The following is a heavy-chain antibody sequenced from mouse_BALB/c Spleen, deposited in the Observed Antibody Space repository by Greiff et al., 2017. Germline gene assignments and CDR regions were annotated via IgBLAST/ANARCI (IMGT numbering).Heavy chain of an antibody. J-gene: IGHJ1*01. V-gene: IGHV5-6-3*01. CDR1: GFTFSSYG. Sequence: EVQGVESGGGLVQPGGSLKLSCAASGFTFSSYGMSWVRQTPDKRLELVATINSNGGSTYYPDSVKGRFTISRDNAKNTLYLQMSSLKSEDTAMYYCARVEDYRYDGGYFDVWGAGTTVTVSS. CDR3: ARVEDYRYDGGYFDV. D-gene: IGHD2-14*01. CDR2: INSNGGST.